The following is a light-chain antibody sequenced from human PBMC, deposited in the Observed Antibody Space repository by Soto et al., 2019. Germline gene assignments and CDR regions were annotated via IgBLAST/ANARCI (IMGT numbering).Light chain of an antibody. CDR1: SGSIASNY. V-gene: IGLV6-57*01. CDR3: QSYATSSVV. CDR2: GDN. Sequence: NFMLTQPHSVSESPGKTVTISCTRSSGSIASNYVQWYQQRPGSSPTTVIYGDNQRPSGVPDRFSGSIDSSSNTASLTISGRKTEDEADYYCQSYATSSVVFGGGTKLTVL. J-gene: IGLJ2*01.